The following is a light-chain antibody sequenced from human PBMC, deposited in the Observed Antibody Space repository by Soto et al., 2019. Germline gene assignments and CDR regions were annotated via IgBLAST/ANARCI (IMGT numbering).Light chain of an antibody. CDR2: RAS. CDR1: QSINMW. CDR3: QQYNNWPWT. V-gene: IGKV1-5*03. J-gene: IGKJ1*01. Sequence: DIQMTQSPSTLSASEGDRVTITCRASQSINMWLAWYKQKPGKAPKLLIYRASSLESGVPSRFRGSGSGTEFTLTISSLQSEDFEVYYCQQYNNWPWTFGQGTKVDIK.